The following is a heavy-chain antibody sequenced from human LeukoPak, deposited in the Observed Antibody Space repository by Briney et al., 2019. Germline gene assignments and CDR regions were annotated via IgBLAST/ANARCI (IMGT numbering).Heavy chain of an antibody. CDR1: GFTFSSYG. CDR2: ISGSGGST. Sequence: GGSLRLSCAASGFTFSSYGMSWVRQAPGKGLEWVSAISGSGGSTYYADSVKGRFAISRDNSKNTLYLQMNSLRAEDTAVYYCAKDSGLWFGELSDTLDYWGQGTLVTVSS. D-gene: IGHD3-10*01. CDR3: AKDSGLWFGELSDTLDY. V-gene: IGHV3-23*01. J-gene: IGHJ4*02.